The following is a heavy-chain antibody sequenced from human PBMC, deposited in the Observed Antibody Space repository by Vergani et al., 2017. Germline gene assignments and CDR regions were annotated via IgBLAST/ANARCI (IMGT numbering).Heavy chain of an antibody. V-gene: IGHV4-61*02. J-gene: IGHJ4*02. Sequence: QVQLQESGPGLVKPSQTLSLTCTVSGGSISSGSYYWSWIRQPAGKGLEWIGRIYTSGSTNYNPSLKSRVTISVDTSKNQFSLKLSSVTAADTAVYYCARGDQWLADYWGQGTLVTVSS. CDR1: GGSISSGSYY. CDR2: IYTSGST. CDR3: ARGDQWLADY. D-gene: IGHD6-19*01.